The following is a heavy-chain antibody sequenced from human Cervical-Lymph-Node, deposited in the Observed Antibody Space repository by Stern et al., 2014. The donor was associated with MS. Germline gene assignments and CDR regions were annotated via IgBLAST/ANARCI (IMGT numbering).Heavy chain of an antibody. CDR2: IYPGDSDT. CDR1: GYSFISSW. D-gene: IGHD6-19*01. CDR3: ATSTGYFLLEYYFDY. V-gene: IGHV5-51*01. Sequence: EVQLVQSAAEVKKPGESLKISRQGSGYSFISSWIGWVRQMPGKGLEWMAIIYPGDSDTRYNPSFQGQVTISADRSVNTAYLQWGSLKASDTAMYYCATSTGYFLLEYYFDYWGQGTLVTVSS. J-gene: IGHJ4*02.